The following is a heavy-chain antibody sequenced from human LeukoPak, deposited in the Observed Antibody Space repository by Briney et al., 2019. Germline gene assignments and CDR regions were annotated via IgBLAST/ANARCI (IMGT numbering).Heavy chain of an antibody. D-gene: IGHD1-14*01. CDR3: ARSADIKPPPTGNAFDI. V-gene: IGHV4-59*12. CDR1: GGSISSYY. CDR2: IYYSGST. Sequence: SETLSLTCTVSGGSISSYYWSWIRQPPGKGLEWIGYIYYSGSTNYNPSLKSRVTISVDTSKNQFSLKLSSVTAADTAVYYCARSADIKPPPTGNAFDIWGQGTMVTVSS. J-gene: IGHJ3*02.